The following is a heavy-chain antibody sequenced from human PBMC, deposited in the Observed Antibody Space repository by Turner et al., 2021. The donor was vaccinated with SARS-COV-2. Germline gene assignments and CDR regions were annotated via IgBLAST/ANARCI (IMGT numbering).Heavy chain of an antibody. V-gene: IGHV4-39*01. CDR2: IYYSGSA. J-gene: IGHJ6*02. CDR1: GGSISSSSYY. D-gene: IGHD5-18*01. Sequence: QLQLQESGPGLVTPSETLSLTCTVSGGSISSSSYYWGWIRQPPGKGLEWIGNIYYSGSAYYNPALKSRVTISVDPSKNQFSLKLTSVTAADTAVYYCARLMDTAMDYYGTDVWGQGTTVTVS. CDR3: ARLMDTAMDYYGTDV.